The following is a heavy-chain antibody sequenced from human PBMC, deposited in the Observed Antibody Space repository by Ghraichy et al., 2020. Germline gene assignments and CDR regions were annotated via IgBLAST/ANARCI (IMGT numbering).Heavy chain of an antibody. D-gene: IGHD1-26*01. V-gene: IGHV3-74*01. J-gene: IGHJ4*02. CDR2: INDDGRNT. Sequence: GESLNISCAASGFTFSTYWMHWVRQAAGKGLVWVSRINDDGRNTNYADFVKGRFTISRDNAKNTLYLQMNSLRAEDTAVYYCVRDLLGGSYRNFDSWGQGTLVTVSS. CDR3: VRDLLGGSYRNFDS. CDR1: GFTFSTYW.